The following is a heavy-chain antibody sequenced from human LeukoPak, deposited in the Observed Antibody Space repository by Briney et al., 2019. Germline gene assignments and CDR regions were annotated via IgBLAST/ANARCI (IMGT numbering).Heavy chain of an antibody. D-gene: IGHD4-17*01. CDR1: GFTFSSYA. CDR2: ISGSDGST. J-gene: IGHJ4*02. CDR3: APLYGDYPFY. V-gene: IGHV3-23*01. Sequence: PGGSLRLSCAASGFTFSSYAMSWVRQAPGKGLEWVSAISGSDGSTYYADSVKGRFTISRDNSKNTLYLQMNSLRAEDTAVYYCAPLYGDYPFYWGQGTLVTVSS.